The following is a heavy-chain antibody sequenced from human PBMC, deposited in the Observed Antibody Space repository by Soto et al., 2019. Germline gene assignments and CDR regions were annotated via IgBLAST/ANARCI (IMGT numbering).Heavy chain of an antibody. J-gene: IGHJ3*02. D-gene: IGHD2-2*01. CDR3: AKDLLGYCISTSCSGAFDI. CDR1: GFTFDDYA. Sequence: GGSLRLSCAASGFTFDDYAMHWVRQAPGKGLEWVSGISWNSGSIGYADSVKGRFTISRDNAKNSLYLQMNSLRAEDTALYYCAKDLLGYCISTSCSGAFDIWGQGTMVTVSS. CDR2: ISWNSGSI. V-gene: IGHV3-9*01.